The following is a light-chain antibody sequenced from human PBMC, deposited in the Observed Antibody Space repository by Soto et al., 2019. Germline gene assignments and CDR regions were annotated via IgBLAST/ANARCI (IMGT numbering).Light chain of an antibody. CDR3: SSYTTSNTRQIV. V-gene: IGLV2-14*03. CDR1: SSDVGVYNY. Sequence: QSALTQPASVSGSPGQSITISCTGTSSDVGVYNYVSWYQHHPGKAPKLMIYDVSNRPSGVSNRFSGSKSGNTASLTISRFEPEEEADYYCSSYTTSNTRQIVLGTGTKHTLL. J-gene: IGLJ1*01. CDR2: DVS.